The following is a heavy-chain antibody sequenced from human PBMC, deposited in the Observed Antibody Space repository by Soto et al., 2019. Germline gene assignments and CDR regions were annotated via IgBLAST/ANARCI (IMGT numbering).Heavy chain of an antibody. J-gene: IGHJ4*02. CDR2: INAGNGNT. CDR1: GYTFTSYA. V-gene: IGHV1-3*05. Sequence: QVQLVQSGAEEKKPGASVKVSCKASGYTFTSYAMHWVRQAPGQRLEWMGWINAGNGNTKYSQKFQGRVTITRDTSASTAYMELSSLRSEDTAVYYCERDRGYSGSWDYWGQGTLVTVSS. CDR3: ERDRGYSGSWDY. D-gene: IGHD1-26*01.